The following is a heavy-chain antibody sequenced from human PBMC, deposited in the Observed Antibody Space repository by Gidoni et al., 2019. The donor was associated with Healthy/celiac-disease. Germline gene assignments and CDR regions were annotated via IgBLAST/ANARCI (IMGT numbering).Heavy chain of an antibody. V-gene: IGHV4-34*01. CDR2: INHSGST. CDR1: GGSFSGYY. D-gene: IGHD6-13*01. J-gene: IGHJ4*02. CDR3: AREGAAAGTGVDY. Sequence: AGLLKPSETLSLTCAVYGGSFSGYYWSWIRQPPGKGLEWIGEINHSGSTNYNPSLKSRVTISVDTSKNQFSLKLSSVTAADTAVYYCAREGAAAGTGVDYWGQGTLVTVSS.